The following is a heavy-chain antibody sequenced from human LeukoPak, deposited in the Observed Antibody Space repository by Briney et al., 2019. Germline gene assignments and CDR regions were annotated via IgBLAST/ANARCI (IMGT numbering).Heavy chain of an antibody. CDR2: IKEDGSEK. V-gene: IGHV3-7*01. CDR3: AKVEQSGGKLGAEYFQH. Sequence: GGSLRLSCVASGLSFSSVWMSWVRQAPGKGLEWVANIKEDGSEKYYVDSVKGRFTISRDNVKNSLYLQMNSLRAEDTAVYYCAKVEQSGGKLGAEYFQHWGQGTLVTVSS. J-gene: IGHJ1*01. CDR1: GLSFSSVW. D-gene: IGHD2-15*01.